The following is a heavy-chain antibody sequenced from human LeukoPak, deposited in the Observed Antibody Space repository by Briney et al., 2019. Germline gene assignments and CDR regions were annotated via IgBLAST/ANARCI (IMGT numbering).Heavy chain of an antibody. J-gene: IGHJ4*02. Sequence: SETLSLTCTVSGGSISSSDYYWGWIRQPPGKGLEWIGYIYYSGSTTYNPSLRSRVTISGDTSKNQFSLKLSSVTAADTAMYYCARAFFTDYYGSGSHFDYWGQGTLVTVSS. CDR2: IYYSGST. V-gene: IGHV4-61*08. CDR1: GGSISSSDYY. D-gene: IGHD3-10*01. CDR3: ARAFFTDYYGSGSHFDY.